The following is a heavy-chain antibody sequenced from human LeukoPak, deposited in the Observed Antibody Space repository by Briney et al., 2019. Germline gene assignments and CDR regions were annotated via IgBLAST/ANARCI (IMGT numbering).Heavy chain of an antibody. CDR3: ARVNDFWSGYYQYPGPYYYYGMDV. D-gene: IGHD3-3*01. CDR2: MNPNSGNT. V-gene: IGHV1-8*01. CDR1: GYTFTSYD. Sequence: ASVKVSCKASGYTFTSYDINWVRQATGRGLEWMGWMNPNSGNTGYAQKFQGRVTMTRNTSISTAYMELSSLRSEDTAVYYCARVNDFWSGYYQYPGPYYYYGMDVWGQGTTVTVSS. J-gene: IGHJ6*02.